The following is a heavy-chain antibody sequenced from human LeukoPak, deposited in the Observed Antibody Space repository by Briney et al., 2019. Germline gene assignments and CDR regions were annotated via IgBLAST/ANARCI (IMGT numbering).Heavy chain of an antibody. CDR1: GFIFSNYA. CDR2: INNSGDRR. J-gene: IGHJ4*02. V-gene: IGHV3-23*01. D-gene: IGHD1-1*01. CDR3: ARGRYNFDY. Sequence: PGGFLRLSCAASGFIFSNYAMSWVRQAPGKGLEWVPGINNSGDRRFYADSVKGRFTISRDNSKNTLYLQMNSVRAEDTAVYYCARGRYNFDYWGQGTRVTVSS.